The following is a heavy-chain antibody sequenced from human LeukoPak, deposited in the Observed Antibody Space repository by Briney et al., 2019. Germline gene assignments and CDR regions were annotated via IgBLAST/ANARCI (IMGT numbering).Heavy chain of an antibody. V-gene: IGHV3-33*06. J-gene: IGHJ4*02. CDR3: AKDPYCSGGSCYSFFDY. CDR2: IWYDGSNK. Sequence: GGSLRLSCAASGFTFSSYGMHWVRQAPGKGLEWVAVIWYDGSNKYYADSVKGRFTISRDNSKNTLYLQMNSLRAEDTAVYYCAKDPYCSGGSCYSFFDYWGQGTLVTVSS. CDR1: GFTFSSYG. D-gene: IGHD2-15*01.